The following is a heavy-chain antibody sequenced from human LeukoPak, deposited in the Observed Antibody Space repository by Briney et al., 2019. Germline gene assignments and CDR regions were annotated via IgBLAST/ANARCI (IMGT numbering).Heavy chain of an antibody. Sequence: PGGSLRLSCAASGFTFSTYWMHWVRQAPGKGLVWVSRINSDGSRTTYADSVKGRFTISRDNAKNTLYVQMNSLRAEDTAVYYCAREAGYVANGFDIWGQGTMVTVSS. CDR3: AREAGYVANGFDI. J-gene: IGHJ3*02. D-gene: IGHD2-15*01. V-gene: IGHV3-74*01. CDR1: GFTFSTYW. CDR2: INSDGSRT.